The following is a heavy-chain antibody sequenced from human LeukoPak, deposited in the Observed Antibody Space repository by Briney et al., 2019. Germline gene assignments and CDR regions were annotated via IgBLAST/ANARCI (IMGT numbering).Heavy chain of an antibody. Sequence: GRSLRLSCAASGFSVNSNYMTWVRQAPGKGLEWGSVTTSGGSTNYSASVKGRFTIYRDNSKNTLYLQMNSLRAEDTAVYYCARDQRGYSYAGMDVWGKGTTVTVSS. CDR1: GFSVNSNY. J-gene: IGHJ6*03. CDR2: TTSGGST. V-gene: IGHV3-53*01. CDR3: ARDQRGYSYAGMDV. D-gene: IGHD5-18*01.